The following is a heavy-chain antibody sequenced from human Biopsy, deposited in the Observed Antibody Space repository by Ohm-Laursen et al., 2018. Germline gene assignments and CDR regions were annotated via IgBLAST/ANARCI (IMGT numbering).Heavy chain of an antibody. J-gene: IGHJ2*01. D-gene: IGHD2-15*01. Sequence: SLRLSCTASGFIFDNYAMHWVRQAPGKGLEWVSSITWNSGTIDYADSVKGRFTISRDNAKNSLYLQMNSLRAGDTALYYCAKARVAIRYFDIWGRGTLVTVSS. V-gene: IGHV3-9*01. CDR2: ITWNSGTI. CDR1: GFIFDNYA. CDR3: AKARVAIRYFDI.